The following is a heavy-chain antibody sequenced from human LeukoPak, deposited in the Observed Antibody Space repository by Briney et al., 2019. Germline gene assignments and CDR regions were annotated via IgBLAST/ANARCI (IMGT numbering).Heavy chain of an antibody. J-gene: IGHJ2*01. V-gene: IGHV4-30-4*01. D-gene: IGHD3-22*01. CDR2: IYYSGST. CDR3: ARDDYYDSSGSQSNWYFDL. CDR1: GGSISSGDYY. Sequence: PSQTLSLTCTVSGGSISSGDYYWSWIRQPPGKGLEWIGYIYYSGSTYYNPSLKSRATISVDTTKNQFSLKLSSVTAADTAVYYCARDDYYDSSGSQSNWYFDLWGRGTLVTVSS.